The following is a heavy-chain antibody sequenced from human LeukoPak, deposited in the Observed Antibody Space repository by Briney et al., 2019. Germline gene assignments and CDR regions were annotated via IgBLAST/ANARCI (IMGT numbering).Heavy chain of an antibody. CDR1: GYTFTGYY. V-gene: IGHV1-2*02. J-gene: IGHJ4*02. Sequence: ASVKVSCKASGYTFTGYYMHWVRQAPGQGLEWMGWINPNSGGTNYAQKFQGRVTMTRDTSISTAYMELSRLRSDDTAVYYCARDHLAVPSRTSYGGFDYWGQGALVTVYS. D-gene: IGHD4-23*01. CDR2: INPNSGGT. CDR3: ARDHLAVPSRTSYGGFDY.